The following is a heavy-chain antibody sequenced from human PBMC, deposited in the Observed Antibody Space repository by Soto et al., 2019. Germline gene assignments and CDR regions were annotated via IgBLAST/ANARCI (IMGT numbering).Heavy chain of an antibody. CDR1: GYIFSNYW. V-gene: IGHV5-51*01. J-gene: IGHJ2*01. D-gene: IGHD3-22*01. CDR2: IYPGDSDT. Sequence: GESLKISCKGSGYIFSNYWIGWVRQMPGKGLEWLGIIYPGDSDTRYSPSFQSQVTISVDKSINTAYLQWSSLKASDTAMYFCARHAAGNYYDSSGSQVWYFDLWGRGTLVTVSS. CDR3: ARHAAGNYYDSSGSQVWYFDL.